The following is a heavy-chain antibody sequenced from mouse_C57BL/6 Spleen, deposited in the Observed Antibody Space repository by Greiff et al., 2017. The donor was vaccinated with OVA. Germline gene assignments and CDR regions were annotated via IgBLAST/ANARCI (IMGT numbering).Heavy chain of an antibody. CDR2: IHPNSGST. J-gene: IGHJ4*01. CDR1: GYTFTSYW. V-gene: IGHV1-64*01. Sequence: VQLQQPGAELVKPGASVKLSCKASGYTFTSYWMHWVKQRPGQGLEWIGMIHPNSGSTNYNEKFKSKATLTVDKSSSTAYMQLSSLTSEDSAVYYCARGDDGYSGAMDYWGQGTSVTVSS. CDR3: ARGDDGYSGAMDY. D-gene: IGHD2-3*01.